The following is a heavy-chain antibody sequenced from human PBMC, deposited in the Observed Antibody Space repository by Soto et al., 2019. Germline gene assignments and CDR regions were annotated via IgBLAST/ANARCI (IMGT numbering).Heavy chain of an antibody. J-gene: IGHJ4*02. CDR1: GFTFSSYG. Sequence: GGSLRLSCAASGFTFSSYGMHWVRQAPGKGLEWVAVISYDGSNKYYADSVKGRFTISRDNSKNTLYLQMNSLRAEDTAVYYCAKGIGYCSSTSCSIDYWGQGTLVTVSS. D-gene: IGHD2-2*01. CDR3: AKGIGYCSSTSCSIDY. CDR2: ISYDGSNK. V-gene: IGHV3-30*18.